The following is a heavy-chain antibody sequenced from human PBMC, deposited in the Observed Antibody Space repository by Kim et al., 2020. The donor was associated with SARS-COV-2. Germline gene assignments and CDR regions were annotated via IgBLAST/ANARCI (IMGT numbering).Heavy chain of an antibody. Sequence: SETLSLTCTVSGGSISSYYWSWIRQPPGKGLEWIGYIYYSGSTNYNPSLKSRVTISVDTSKNQFSLKLSSVTAADTAVYYCAIYDSSGYYFYWGQGTLVTVSS. CDR3: AIYDSSGYYFY. V-gene: IGHV4-59*13. CDR1: GGSISSYY. CDR2: IYYSGST. D-gene: IGHD3-22*01. J-gene: IGHJ4*02.